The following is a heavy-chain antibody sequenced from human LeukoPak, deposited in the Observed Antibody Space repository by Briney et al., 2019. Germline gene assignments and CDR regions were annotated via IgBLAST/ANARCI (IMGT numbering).Heavy chain of an antibody. CDR1: GGSISSYY. CDR3: AREAGGYCSGGSCPYYFDY. Sequence: PSETLSLTCTVSGGSISSYYWSWIRQPPGKGLEWIGYIYYSGSTNYNPSLKSRVTISVDTSKNQFSLKLSSVTAADTAVYYCAREAGGYCSGGSCPYYFDYWGQGTLVTVSS. J-gene: IGHJ4*02. CDR2: IYYSGST. D-gene: IGHD2-15*01. V-gene: IGHV4-59*01.